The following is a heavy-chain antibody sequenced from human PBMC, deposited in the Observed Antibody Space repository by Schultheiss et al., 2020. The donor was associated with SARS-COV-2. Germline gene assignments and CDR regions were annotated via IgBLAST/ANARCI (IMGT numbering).Heavy chain of an antibody. CDR2: IKSKTDGGTT. D-gene: IGHD3-3*01. CDR1: GFTFSSYW. CDR3: NSRGYDFWSGYPQYFQH. Sequence: GGSLRLSCAASGFTFSSYWMHWVRQAPGKGLEWVGRIKSKTDGGTTDYAAPVKGRFTISRDDSKNTLYLQMNSLKTEDTAVYYCNSRGYDFWSGYPQYFQHWGQGTLVTVSS. J-gene: IGHJ1*01. V-gene: IGHV3-15*01.